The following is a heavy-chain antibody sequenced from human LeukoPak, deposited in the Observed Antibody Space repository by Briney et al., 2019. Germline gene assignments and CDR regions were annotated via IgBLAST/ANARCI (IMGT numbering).Heavy chain of an antibody. CDR3: TTALYGDYAVDY. Sequence: GGSLRLSCAASGFTLSNAWMSWVRQAPGKGLEWVGRIKSKTDGGTTDYAAPVKGRFTISRDDSKNTLYLQMNSLKTEDTAVYYCTTALYGDYAVDYWGQGTLVTVSS. V-gene: IGHV3-15*01. J-gene: IGHJ4*02. CDR1: GFTLSNAW. CDR2: IKSKTDGGTT. D-gene: IGHD4-17*01.